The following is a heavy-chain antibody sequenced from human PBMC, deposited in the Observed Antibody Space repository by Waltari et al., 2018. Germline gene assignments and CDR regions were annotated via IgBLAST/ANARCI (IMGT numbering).Heavy chain of an antibody. CDR2: IHPSGGT. J-gene: IGHJ4*02. CDR3: VRGPDRAKQGY. Sequence: QVLPQQWGAGLLKPSETLSLTCVVYGGSSRDDYWNWIRQPPGKGLEWIGEIHPSGGTDYNPSLRSRVTISVETPKNQFSLRLTSVTAADTAVYYCVRGPDRAKQGYWGQGTLVSVSS. CDR1: GGSSRDDY. V-gene: IGHV4-34*01. D-gene: IGHD3-22*01.